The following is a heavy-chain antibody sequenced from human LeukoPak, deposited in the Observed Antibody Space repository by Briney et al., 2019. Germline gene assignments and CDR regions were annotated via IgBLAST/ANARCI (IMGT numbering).Heavy chain of an antibody. CDR1: GYTFTGYY. CDR2: INPNSGGT. CDR3: AREWENNYYVSSGYYV. D-gene: IGHD3-22*01. J-gene: IGHJ4*02. V-gene: IGHV1-2*02. Sequence: TLKLSCKASGYTFTGYYMHSVRQAPGQRLEWIGWINPNSGGTNYAQKFQGRFTMTRHTSISTAYKELSRLRSDDTAVYYCAREWENNYYVSSGYYVWGQGTLVTVSS.